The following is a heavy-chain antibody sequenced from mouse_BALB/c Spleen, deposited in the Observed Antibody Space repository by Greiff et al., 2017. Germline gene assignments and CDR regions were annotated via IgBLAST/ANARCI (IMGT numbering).Heavy chain of an antibody. V-gene: IGHV2-2*02. J-gene: IGHJ2*01. CDR3: ARNGGLRRLYYFDY. CDR2: IWSGGST. Sequence: VQLQQSGPGLVQPSQSLSITCTVSGFSLTSYGVHWVRQSPGKGLEWLGVIWSGGSTDYNAAFISRLSISKDNSKSQVFFKMNSLQANDTAIYYCARNGGLRRLYYFDYWGQGTTLTVSS. CDR1: GFSLTSYG. D-gene: IGHD2-4*01.